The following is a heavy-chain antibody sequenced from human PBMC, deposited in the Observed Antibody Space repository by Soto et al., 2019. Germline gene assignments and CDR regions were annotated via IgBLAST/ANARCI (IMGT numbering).Heavy chain of an antibody. CDR1: GYSFTSYW. CDR2: IDPSDSYT. J-gene: IGHJ6*02. Sequence: GESLKISCKGSGYSFTSYWISWVRQMPGKGLEWMGRIDPSDSYTNYSPSFQGHVTISADKSISTAYLQWSSLKASDTAMYYCASQGYCGGGSCYSPYYYYGMDVWGQRTTVTVSS. D-gene: IGHD2-15*01. CDR3: ASQGYCGGGSCYSPYYYYGMDV. V-gene: IGHV5-10-1*01.